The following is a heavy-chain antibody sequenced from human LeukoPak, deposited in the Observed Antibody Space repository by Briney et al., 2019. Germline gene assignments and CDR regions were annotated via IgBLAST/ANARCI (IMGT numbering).Heavy chain of an antibody. CDR2: ISGSDGST. CDR3: ARDRDGYNSIAAAFDY. D-gene: IGHD5-24*01. J-gene: IGHJ4*02. CDR1: GFIVSNNY. V-gene: IGHV3-53*05. Sequence: GGSLRLSCAASGFIVSNNYLNWVRQAPGKGLEWVSAISGSDGSTYYADSVKGRFTISRDNSKNTLYLQMNSLRAEDTAVYYCARDRDGYNSIAAAFDYWGQGTLVTVSS.